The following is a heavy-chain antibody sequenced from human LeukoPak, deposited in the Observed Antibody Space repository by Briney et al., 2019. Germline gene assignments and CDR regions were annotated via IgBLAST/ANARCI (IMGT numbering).Heavy chain of an antibody. CDR1: GFTFSTYA. CDR2: ISISGDSA. J-gene: IGHJ5*02. D-gene: IGHD6-6*01. Sequence: GGSLRLSCAASGFTFSTYAMSWVRQAPGKGLEWVSTISISGDSAYYADSVKGRFTISRDNSKNTLYLQMNSLRAEDTAVYSCAKSPLTQFVRSWFDPWGQGTLVTVSS. CDR3: AKSPLTQFVRSWFDP. V-gene: IGHV3-23*01.